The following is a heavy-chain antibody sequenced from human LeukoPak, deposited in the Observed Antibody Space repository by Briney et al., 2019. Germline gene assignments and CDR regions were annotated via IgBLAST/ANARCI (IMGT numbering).Heavy chain of an antibody. J-gene: IGHJ4*02. CDR3: ARDPGYGLGVDYGDY. V-gene: IGHV3-66*01. D-gene: IGHD3-10*01. Sequence: GGSLRLSCAASGFTVSGNYMSWVRQAPGKGLEWLSVIHRGGNTYYADSVRGRFTISRDSSKNTVFLQMDSLRAEDTAVYYRARDPGYGLGVDYGDYWGQGTLVTVSS. CDR2: IHRGGNT. CDR1: GFTVSGNY.